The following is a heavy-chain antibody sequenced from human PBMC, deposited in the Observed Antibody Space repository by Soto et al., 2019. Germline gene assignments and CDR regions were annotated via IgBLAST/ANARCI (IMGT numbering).Heavy chain of an antibody. V-gene: IGHV3-23*01. D-gene: IGHD2-2*03. J-gene: IGHJ3*02. CDR1: GFTFSTYA. CDR3: AKDLDIVIVLDAIGIDTFDI. Sequence: PGGSLRLSCAASGFTFSTYAMSWVRQAPGKGLEWVSAISGSGYNTFYADSVKGRFTISRDNSKNTLYLQMNSLRAEDTAVYYCAKDLDIVIVLDAIGIDTFDIWGTGTMLTVSS. CDR2: ISGSGYNT.